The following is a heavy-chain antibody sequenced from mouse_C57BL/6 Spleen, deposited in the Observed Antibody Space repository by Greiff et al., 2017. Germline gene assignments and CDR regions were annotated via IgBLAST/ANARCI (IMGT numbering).Heavy chain of an antibody. V-gene: IGHV1-64*01. CDR1: GYTFTSYR. CDR3: APIATVERAWFAY. J-gene: IGHJ3*01. Sequence: QVQLQQPGAELVKPGASVKLSCKASGYTFTSYRMHWVKQRPGQGLEWIGMINPNSGSTNYNEKFKSKATLTVAKTSSTAYMQLSSLTSEDSAVYYCAPIATVERAWFAYWGQGTLVTVSA. CDR2: INPNSGST. D-gene: IGHD1-1*01.